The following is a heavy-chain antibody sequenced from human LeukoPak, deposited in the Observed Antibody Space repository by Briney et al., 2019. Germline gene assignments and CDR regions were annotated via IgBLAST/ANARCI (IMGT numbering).Heavy chain of an antibody. J-gene: IGHJ4*02. CDR3: ARGTTMVRGVIDY. V-gene: IGHV4-30-4*01. D-gene: IGHD3-10*01. Sequence: PSQTLSLTCTVSGGSISSGDYYWSWIRQPPGKGLEWIGYIYYSGSTYYNPSLKSRVTISVDTSRNQFSLKLSSVTAADTAVYYCARGTTMVRGVIDYWGQGTLVTVSS. CDR2: IYYSGST. CDR1: GGSISSGDYY.